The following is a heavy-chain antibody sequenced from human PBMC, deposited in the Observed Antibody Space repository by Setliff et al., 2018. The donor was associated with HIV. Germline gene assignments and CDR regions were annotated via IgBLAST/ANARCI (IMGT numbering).Heavy chain of an antibody. V-gene: IGHV3-7*01. J-gene: IGHJ4*02. CDR1: GFTFNMFW. D-gene: IGHD6-19*01. CDR2: IKQEGSEK. Sequence: GGCLRLSCAASGFTFNMFWMSWVRQAPGKGLEWVANIKQEGSEKNYVDSVKGRFTISRDNAKNSLYLQMSSLSVEDTAVYYCARDYWVAGLDSWGRGTLVTVSS. CDR3: ARDYWVAGLDS.